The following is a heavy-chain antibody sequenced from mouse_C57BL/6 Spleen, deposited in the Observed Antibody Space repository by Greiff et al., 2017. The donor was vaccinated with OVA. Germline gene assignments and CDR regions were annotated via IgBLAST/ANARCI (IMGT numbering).Heavy chain of an antibody. D-gene: IGHD3-2*02. J-gene: IGHJ4*01. CDR3: ARRRSSGYGYCAMDY. V-gene: IGHV1-54*01. CDR1: GYAFTHYL. Sequence: QVQLTPSGAELVRPGTSVKVSCKASGYAFTHYLIEWVKQRPGQGLEWIGVINPGSGGTTYNEKFKGNATLTADKSSSTAYMQLSSLTSVDAAVYFCARRRSSGYGYCAMDYWGQGTSVTVSS. CDR2: INPGSGGT.